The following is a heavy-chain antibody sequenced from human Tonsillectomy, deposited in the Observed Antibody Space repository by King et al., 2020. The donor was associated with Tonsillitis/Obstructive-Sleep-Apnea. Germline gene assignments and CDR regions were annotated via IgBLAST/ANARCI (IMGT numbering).Heavy chain of an antibody. V-gene: IGHV3-48*02. CDR3: ARCGWGAAADY. Sequence: QLVQSGGGLVQPGGALRLSCAASGFTLSSYSMNWVRQAPGKGREWVSNINRSSSTIYYADSVKGRFTISRDNAKNSLDLQMNSLRDEDTAVYYCARCGWGAAADYWGQGTLVTVSS. D-gene: IGHD6-13*01. CDR1: GFTLSSYS. CDR2: INRSSSTI. J-gene: IGHJ4*02.